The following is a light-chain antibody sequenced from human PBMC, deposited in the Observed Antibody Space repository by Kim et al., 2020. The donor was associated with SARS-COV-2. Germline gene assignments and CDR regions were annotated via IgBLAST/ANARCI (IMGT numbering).Light chain of an antibody. CDR3: QQRINWPIT. V-gene: IGKV3-11*01. Sequence: LPPGERATLPCRASQGVNSYLAWYQQKLGQAPRLLIYDTSNRAAGIPARFSGSGSGTDFTLTISSLEPEDFAVYYCQQRINWPITFGQGTRLEIK. J-gene: IGKJ5*01. CDR2: DTS. CDR1: QGVNSY.